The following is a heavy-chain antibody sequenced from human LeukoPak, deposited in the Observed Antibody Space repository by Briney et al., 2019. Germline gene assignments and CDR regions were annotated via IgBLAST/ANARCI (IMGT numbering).Heavy chain of an antibody. D-gene: IGHD1-26*01. J-gene: IGHJ3*02. CDR2: ISWNSGSI. CDR3: AKDMGGATYAFDI. V-gene: IGHV3-9*01. CDR1: GFTFDDYG. Sequence: LRLSCAASGFTFDDYGMSWVRQAPGKGLEWVSGISWNSGSIGYADSVKGRFTISRDNAKNSLYLQMNSLRAEDTAFYYCAKDMGGATYAFDIWGQGTMVTVSS.